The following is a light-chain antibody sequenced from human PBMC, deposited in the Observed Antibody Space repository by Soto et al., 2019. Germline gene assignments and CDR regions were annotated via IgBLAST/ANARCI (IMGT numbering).Light chain of an antibody. CDR2: WAS. Sequence: DIVMTQSPDSLAVSLGERATINCKSSQSVLYSSNNKNYLDWYQQKPGQPPKLLIYWASTRESGVPDRFSGSGSGTDFTLTISSLQAEDVAVYYCQQYHNTPRTFGQGTKVEIK. J-gene: IGKJ1*01. CDR3: QQYHNTPRT. CDR1: QSVLYSSNNKNY. V-gene: IGKV4-1*01.